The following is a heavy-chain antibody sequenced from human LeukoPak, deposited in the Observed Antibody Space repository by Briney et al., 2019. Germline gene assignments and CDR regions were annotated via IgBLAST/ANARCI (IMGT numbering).Heavy chain of an antibody. D-gene: IGHD6-25*01. V-gene: IGHV4-30-4*01. J-gene: IGHJ5*02. Sequence: PSETLSLTCTVSGGSISSGDYYWSWIRQPPGKGLEWIGYIYYSGSTYYNPSLKSRVTISVDTSKNQFSLKLSSVTAADTAVYYCARDQRTRYNWFDPWGQGTLVTVSS. CDR3: ARDQRTRYNWFDP. CDR1: GGSISSGDYY. CDR2: IYYSGST.